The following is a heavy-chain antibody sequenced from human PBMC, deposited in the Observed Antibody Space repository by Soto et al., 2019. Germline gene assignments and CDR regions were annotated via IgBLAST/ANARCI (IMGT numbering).Heavy chain of an antibody. V-gene: IGHV4-34*01. CDR2: INHSGST. CDR3: ARESMTTVTTKAGIIDY. CDR1: GGSFSGYY. J-gene: IGHJ4*02. Sequence: QVQLQQWGAGLLKPSETLSLTCAVYGGSFSGYYWSWILQPPGKVLEWIGEINHSGSTNYNPSLKSRVTISVDTSKNQFSLKLSSVTAADTAVYYCARESMTTVTTKAGIIDYWGQGTLVTVSS. D-gene: IGHD4-17*01.